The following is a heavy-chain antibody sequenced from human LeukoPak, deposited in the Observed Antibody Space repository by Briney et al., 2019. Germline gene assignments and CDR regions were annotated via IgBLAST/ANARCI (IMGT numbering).Heavy chain of an antibody. CDR3: VKEVGVAAWEDY. CDR1: GFTFNSYA. CDR2: ISGSGGST. D-gene: IGHD6-13*01. V-gene: IGHV3-23*01. Sequence: QSGGSLRLSCAVSGFTFNSYAMSWVRQAPGKGLEWVSTISGSGGSTYYADSVKGRFTISRDNSKNTLYLQMNSLRAEDTAVYYCVKEVGVAAWEDYWGQGTLVTVSS. J-gene: IGHJ4*02.